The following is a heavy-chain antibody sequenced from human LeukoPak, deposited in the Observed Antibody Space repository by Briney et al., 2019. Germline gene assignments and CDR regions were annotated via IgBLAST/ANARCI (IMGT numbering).Heavy chain of an antibody. V-gene: IGHV5-51*01. D-gene: IGHD1-14*01. CDR1: GYTFTNYW. CDR2: IYPGDSDT. CDR3: ARQVPKIINQYYMDV. Sequence: GESLKISCRSSGYTFTNYWIAWVRQMPGKGLEWMGIIYPGDSDTRYSPSFQGQVTFSADKSISTAYLQWSSLKASDTAIHYCARQVPKIINQYYMDVWGKGTTVTVS. J-gene: IGHJ6*03.